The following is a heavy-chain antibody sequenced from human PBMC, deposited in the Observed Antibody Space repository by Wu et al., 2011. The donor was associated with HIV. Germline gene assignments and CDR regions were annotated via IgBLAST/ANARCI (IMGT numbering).Heavy chain of an antibody. V-gene: IGHV1-69*06. D-gene: IGHD3-10*01. J-gene: IGHJ4*02. CDR2: SSLSLVQ. CDR1: EAPSAAML. Sequence: SGREVKKPGSSVKVSCKALEAPSAAMLSAGCDRPLDRGLSGWEGSSLSLVQQTNAQKFQGRVTITADKSTSTAYMELSSLRSEDTAVYYCALRTRAGSGSDYWGQGTLVTVSS. CDR3: ALRTRAGSGSDY.